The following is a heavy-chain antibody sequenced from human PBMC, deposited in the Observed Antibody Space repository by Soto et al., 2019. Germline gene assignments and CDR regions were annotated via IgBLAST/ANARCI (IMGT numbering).Heavy chain of an antibody. J-gene: IGHJ6*03. CDR3: AKDRAVRGVLYYMDV. D-gene: IGHD3-10*01. V-gene: IGHV3-9*01. CDR2: ISWNSGSI. Sequence: EVQLVESGGGLVQPGRSQRLSCAASGFTFDDYAMHWVRQAPGKGLEWVSGISWNSGSIGYADSVKGRFTISRDNAKNSLYLQMNSLRAEDTALYYCAKDRAVRGVLYYMDVWGKGTTVTVSS. CDR1: GFTFDDYA.